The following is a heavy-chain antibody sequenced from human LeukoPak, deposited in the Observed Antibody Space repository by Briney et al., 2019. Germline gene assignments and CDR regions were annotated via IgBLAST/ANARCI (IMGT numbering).Heavy chain of an antibody. CDR1: GFPFSSYA. V-gene: IGHV3-23*01. CDR3: AKDYSSGWYFDY. Sequence: PGGSLRLSCAASGFPFSSYAMSWVRQAPGKGLEWVSAISGSGGSTYYADSVKGRFTISRDNSKNTLYLQMNSLRAEDTAVYYCAKDYSSGWYFDYWGQGTLVTVSS. J-gene: IGHJ4*02. D-gene: IGHD6-19*01. CDR2: ISGSGGST.